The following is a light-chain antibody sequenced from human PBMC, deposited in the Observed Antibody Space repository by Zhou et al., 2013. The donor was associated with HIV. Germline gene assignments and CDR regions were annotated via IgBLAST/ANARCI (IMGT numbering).Light chain of an antibody. V-gene: IGKV1-5*03. CDR2: RAS. J-gene: IGKJ1*01. Sequence: DIQMTQSPSTLSASVGDRVTITCRASQSISDWLAWYQQKPGKAPKLLIYRASSLERGVPSRFSGSGSGTEFTLTISCLQPDDFATYYCQQYDSYWTFGQGTKVEIK. CDR3: QQYDSYWT. CDR1: QSISDW.